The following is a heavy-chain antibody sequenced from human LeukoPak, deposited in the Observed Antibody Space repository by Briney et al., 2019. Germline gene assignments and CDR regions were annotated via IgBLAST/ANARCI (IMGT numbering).Heavy chain of an antibody. V-gene: IGHV1-46*01. D-gene: IGHD5-24*01. CDR2: INPSGGST. CDR3: ARSVEMATISGEYYFDY. J-gene: IGHJ4*02. CDR1: GYTFTGYY. Sequence: ASVKVSCKASGYTFTGYYMHWVRQAPGQGLEWMGIINPSGGSTSYAQKFQGRVTMTRDTSTSTVYMELSSLRSEDTAVYYCARSVEMATISGEYYFDYWGQGTLVTVSS.